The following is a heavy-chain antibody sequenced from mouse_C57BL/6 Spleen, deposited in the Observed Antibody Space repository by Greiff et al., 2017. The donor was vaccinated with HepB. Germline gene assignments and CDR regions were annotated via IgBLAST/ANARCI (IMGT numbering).Heavy chain of an antibody. Sequence: VQLQQPGAELVMPGASVKLSCKASGYTFTSYWMHWVKQRPGQGLEWIGEIDPSDSYTNYNQKFKGKSTLTVDKSSSTAYMQLSSLTSEDSAVYYCARWNPVDYFDYWGQGTTLTVSS. V-gene: IGHV1-69*01. D-gene: IGHD1-1*01. J-gene: IGHJ2*01. CDR2: IDPSDSYT. CDR3: ARWNPVDYFDY. CDR1: GYTFTSYW.